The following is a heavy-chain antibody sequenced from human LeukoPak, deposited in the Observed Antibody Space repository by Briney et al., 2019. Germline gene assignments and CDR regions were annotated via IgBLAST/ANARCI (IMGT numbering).Heavy chain of an antibody. J-gene: IGHJ4*02. CDR2: IYYSGST. D-gene: IGHD3-10*01. V-gene: IGHV4-61*05. CDR1: GGSISSSSYY. CDR3: AREGGGYYGSGSYGY. Sequence: SETLSLTCTVSGGSISSSSYYWGWIRQPPGKGLEWIGYIYYSGSTNYNPSLKSRVTISVDMSKNQFSLKLSSVTAADTAVYYCAREGGGYYGSGSYGYWGQGTLVTVSS.